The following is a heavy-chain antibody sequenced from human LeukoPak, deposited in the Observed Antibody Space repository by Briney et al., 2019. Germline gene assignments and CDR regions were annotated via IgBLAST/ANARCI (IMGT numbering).Heavy chain of an antibody. CDR2: ISGGGGST. CDR1: GFTFSSYA. Sequence: GGSLRLSCAASGFTFSSYAMSWVRQAPGKGPEWVSGISGGGGSTYYADSVKGRFTISRDNSNNNLYLQMNSLRAEDTAVYYCAKAPSSSWSPFDYWGQGTLVTVSS. CDR3: AKAPSSSWSPFDY. D-gene: IGHD6-13*01. V-gene: IGHV3-23*01. J-gene: IGHJ4*02.